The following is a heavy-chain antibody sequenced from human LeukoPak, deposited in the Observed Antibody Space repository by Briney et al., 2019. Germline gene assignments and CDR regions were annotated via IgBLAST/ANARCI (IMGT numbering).Heavy chain of an antibody. Sequence: PGGSLRLSCAASGLTFSSYGMSWVRQAPGKGLEWVSAISGSGGTTYYADSVKGRFTISRDNSKNTLYLQMNSLRAEDTAVYYCAKASTVYYYYYMDVWGKGTTVTISS. D-gene: IGHD4-11*01. CDR3: AKASTVYYYYYMDV. CDR1: GLTFSSYG. J-gene: IGHJ6*03. V-gene: IGHV3-23*01. CDR2: ISGSGGTT.